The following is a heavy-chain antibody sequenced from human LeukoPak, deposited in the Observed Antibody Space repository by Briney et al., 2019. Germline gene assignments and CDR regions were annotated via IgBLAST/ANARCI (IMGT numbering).Heavy chain of an antibody. CDR2: AYYRSKWYL. Sequence: SQTLSLTCAISGDSVSTSTAAWTWIRQSPSRGLEWLGRAYYRSKWYLDYAGSVQGRIIINPDTSNNQVSLQLHSATPEDTAVHYCARDPTRQDFFDYWGQGTLVTVSS. CDR3: ARDPTRQDFFDY. J-gene: IGHJ4*02. CDR1: GDSVSTSTAA. V-gene: IGHV6-1*01.